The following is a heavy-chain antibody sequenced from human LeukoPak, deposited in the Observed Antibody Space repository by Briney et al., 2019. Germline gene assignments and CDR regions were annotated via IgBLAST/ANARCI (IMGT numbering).Heavy chain of an antibody. D-gene: IGHD6-19*01. Sequence: GESLKISCKGSGFSFSTNWIGWVRQMPGKGLEWMGIIYPADSDTRYSSSLQGQVTISADKSITTASLQWRSLKASDTAMYYCARHIRAVAARWFWFDPWGQGTLVTVSS. CDR3: ARHIRAVAARWFWFDP. J-gene: IGHJ5*02. V-gene: IGHV5-51*01. CDR1: GFSFSTNW. CDR2: IYPADSDT.